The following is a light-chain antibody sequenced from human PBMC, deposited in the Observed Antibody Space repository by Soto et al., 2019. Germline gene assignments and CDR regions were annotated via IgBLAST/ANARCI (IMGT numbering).Light chain of an antibody. Sequence: EIVLTQSPGTLSLSPGERVTLSFRVSQSVSSSFLAWYQQKPGQAPRLLFYGASSRTTGIPDRFSGSGSGTDFILTISRLEPDDFAVYYCQQYGRSPWTFGQGTKVDIK. J-gene: IGKJ1*01. CDR3: QQYGRSPWT. CDR2: GAS. V-gene: IGKV3-20*01. CDR1: QSVSSSF.